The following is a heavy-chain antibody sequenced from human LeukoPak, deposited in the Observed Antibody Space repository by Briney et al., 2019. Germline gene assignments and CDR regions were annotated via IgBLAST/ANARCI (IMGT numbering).Heavy chain of an antibody. CDR1: GFTFSSYG. D-gene: IGHD2-15*01. CDR2: ISSSGGGT. J-gene: IGHJ4*02. Sequence: GGSLRLSCAASGFTFSSYGMNWVRQAPGKGLEWVSGISSSGGGTYYADSVKGRFTISRDNSKNTLYLQMNSLRAEDTAVYYCARADLGSCSGGSCYGHYWGQGTLVTVSS. CDR3: ARADLGSCSGGSCYGHY. V-gene: IGHV3-23*01.